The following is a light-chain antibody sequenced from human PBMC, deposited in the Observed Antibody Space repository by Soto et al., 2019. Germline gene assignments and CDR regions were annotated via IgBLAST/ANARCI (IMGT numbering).Light chain of an antibody. V-gene: IGKV1-9*01. J-gene: IGKJ4*01. CDR1: KDISNF. CDR3: QQLDSYPLT. Sequence: DIQLTQSPSFLSASVGDRVTITCRASKDISNFLAWFQQKPGRAPKLLIYAVFTLQSGVPSRFSGSGSGAEFTLTISSLQPEDFATYYCQQLDSYPLTFGGGTKVDIK. CDR2: AVF.